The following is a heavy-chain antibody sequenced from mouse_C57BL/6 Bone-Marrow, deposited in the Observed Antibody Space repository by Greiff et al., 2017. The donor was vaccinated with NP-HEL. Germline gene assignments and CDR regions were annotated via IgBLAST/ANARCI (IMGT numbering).Heavy chain of an antibody. D-gene: IGHD2-2*01. J-gene: IGHJ2*01. CDR1: GYTFTSYW. V-gene: IGHV1-61*01. CDR2: IYPSDSET. Sequence: QVQLQQPGAELVRPGSSVKLSCKASGYTFTSYWMDWVKQRPGQGLEWIGNIYPSDSETHYNQKFKDKATLTVDKSSSTAYMQLSSLTSEDSAVYYGARSDGYDLYFDYWGQGTTLTVSS. CDR3: ARSDGYDLYFDY.